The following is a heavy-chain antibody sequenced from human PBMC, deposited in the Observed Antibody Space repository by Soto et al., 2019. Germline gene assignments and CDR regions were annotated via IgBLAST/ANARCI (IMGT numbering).Heavy chain of an antibody. CDR1: GFTFSSYW. CDR3: ARDRRSRSFDY. Sequence: EVQLVESGGGLVQPGGSLRLSCAASGFTFSSYWMSRVRQAPGKGLEWVANIKQDGSEKYYVDSVKGRFTISRDNAKNSLYLQMNSLRAEDTAVYYCARDRRSRSFDYWGQGTLVTVSS. J-gene: IGHJ4*02. V-gene: IGHV3-7*03. CDR2: IKQDGSEK.